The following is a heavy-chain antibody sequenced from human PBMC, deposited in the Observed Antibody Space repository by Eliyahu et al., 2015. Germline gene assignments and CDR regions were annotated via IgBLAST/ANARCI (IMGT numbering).Heavy chain of an antibody. CDR1: GFTFSSXX. CDR2: ISSSSSYI. CDR3: ARDPSYYYDSSGEDFDY. J-gene: IGHJ4*02. D-gene: IGHD3-22*01. Sequence: EVQLVESGGGLVKPGGSLRLSCAASGFTFSSXXMNWVRQAPGKGLEWVSSISSSSSYIYYADSVKGRFTISRDNAKNSLYLQMNSLRAEDTAVYYCARDPSYYYDSSGEDFDYWGQGTLVTVSS. V-gene: IGHV3-21*01.